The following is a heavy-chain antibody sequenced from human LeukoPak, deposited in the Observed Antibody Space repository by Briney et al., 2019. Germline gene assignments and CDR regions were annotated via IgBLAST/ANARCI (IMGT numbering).Heavy chain of an antibody. CDR1: GFTFSSYA. V-gene: IGHV3-23*01. D-gene: IGHD6-13*01. J-gene: IGHJ4*02. CDR3: ARDPPTDSNWYPDY. CDR2: ISGSGGST. Sequence: PGGSLRLSCAASGFTFSSYAMSWVRQAPGKGLEWVSAISGSGGSTYYADSVKGRFTISRDNANNLLFLQMSDLRAEDTAIYYCARDPPTDSNWYPDYWGQGTPGTVSS.